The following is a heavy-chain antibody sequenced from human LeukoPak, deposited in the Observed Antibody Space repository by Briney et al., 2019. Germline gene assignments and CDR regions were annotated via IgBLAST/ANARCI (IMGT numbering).Heavy chain of an antibody. J-gene: IGHJ4*02. V-gene: IGHV1-69*04. Sequence: SVKVSCKASRGTFSRYAISWVRQAPGQGLEWMGRSIPIFGIANNAQKFQGSVTITADKSTSTAYMELSSLRSEDTAVYYCARDSTYYYDSSGYYYFDYWGQGTLVTVSS. CDR2: SIPIFGIA. D-gene: IGHD3-22*01. CDR1: RGTFSRYA. CDR3: ARDSTYYYDSSGYYYFDY.